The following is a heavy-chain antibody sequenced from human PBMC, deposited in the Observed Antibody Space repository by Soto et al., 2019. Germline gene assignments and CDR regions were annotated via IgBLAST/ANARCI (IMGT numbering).Heavy chain of an antibody. CDR2: IIPIFGTA. CDR3: AGLIITLFGVVTHLGAFEI. CDR1: AGAHSWCA. J-gene: IGHJ3*02. V-gene: IGHV1-69*01. D-gene: IGHD3-3*01. Sequence: RKARAGAHSWCAISRERQAHGQRLEWMGGIIPIFGTANYAQKFQGRVTITADESTSTAYMELSSLRSEDTAVYYCAGLIITLFGVVTHLGAFEIWCQGTIGTVS.